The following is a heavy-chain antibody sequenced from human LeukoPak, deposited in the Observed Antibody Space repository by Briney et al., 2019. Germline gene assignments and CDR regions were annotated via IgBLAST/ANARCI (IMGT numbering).Heavy chain of an antibody. CDR1: GGTFSSYA. Sequence: SVKVSCKSSGGTFSSYAISWVRQPTGQGLEWMGGIIHIFGTANYAQKFQGRVTITTDESTSTAYMELSSLRSEDTAVYYCARELGYCTNGVCYTGWFDPWGQGTLVTVSS. J-gene: IGHJ5*02. CDR3: ARELGYCTNGVCYTGWFDP. CDR2: IIHIFGTA. V-gene: IGHV1-69*05. D-gene: IGHD2-8*01.